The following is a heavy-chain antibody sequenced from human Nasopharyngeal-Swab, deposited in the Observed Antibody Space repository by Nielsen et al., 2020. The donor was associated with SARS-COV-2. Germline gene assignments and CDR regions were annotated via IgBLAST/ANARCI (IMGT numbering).Heavy chain of an antibody. CDR3: ARGLWSSLRLLGGMDV. J-gene: IGHJ6*02. D-gene: IGHD4/OR15-4a*01. CDR1: GFTFSDYY. Sequence: GGSLRLSCAASGFTFSDYYMGWIRQAPGKGLEWVSYISSSGSTIYYADSVKGRFTISRDNAKNSLYLQMNSLRAEDTAVYYCARGLWSSLRLLGGMDVWGQGTTVTVSS. CDR2: ISSSGSTI. V-gene: IGHV3-11*04.